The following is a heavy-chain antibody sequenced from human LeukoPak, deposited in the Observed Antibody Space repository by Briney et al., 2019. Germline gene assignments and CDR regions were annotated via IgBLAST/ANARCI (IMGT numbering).Heavy chain of an antibody. CDR3: ARDNLYSSGWFDY. V-gene: IGHV1-69*04. Sequence: GASVKVSCKASGGTFSSYAISWVRQAPGQGLEWMGRIIPILGIANYAQKFQGRVTITRDTSASTAYMELSSLRSEDTAVYYCARDNLYSSGWFDYWGQGTLVTVSS. CDR2: IIPILGIA. D-gene: IGHD6-19*01. J-gene: IGHJ4*02. CDR1: GGTFSSYA.